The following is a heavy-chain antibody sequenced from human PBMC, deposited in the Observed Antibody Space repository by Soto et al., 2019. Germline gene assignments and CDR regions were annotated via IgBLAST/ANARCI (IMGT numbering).Heavy chain of an antibody. CDR1: GFTFSSYG. CDR2: IWYDGSNK. J-gene: IGHJ6*02. D-gene: IGHD6-6*01. CDR3: ARDFSSSDHYYYYGMDV. V-gene: IGHV3-33*01. Sequence: GGSLRLSCAASGFTFSSYGMHWVRQAPGKGLEWVAVIWYDGSNKYYADSVKGRFTISRDNSKNTLYLQMNSLRAEDTAVYYCARDFSSSDHYYYYGMDVWGQGTTVTVSS.